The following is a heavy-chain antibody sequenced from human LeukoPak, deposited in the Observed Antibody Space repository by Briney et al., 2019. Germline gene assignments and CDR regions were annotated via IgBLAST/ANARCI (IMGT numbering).Heavy chain of an antibody. CDR1: GGSLSSSSYY. D-gene: IGHD6-13*01. Sequence: SETLSLTCTVSGGSLSSSSYYWGWIRQPPGKGLEWIGSIYYSGSTYYNPSLKSRVTISVDTSKNQFSLKLSSVTAADTAVYYCATYSSSWYYFDYWGQGTLVTVSS. CDR3: ATYSSSWYYFDY. J-gene: IGHJ4*02. CDR2: IYYSGST. V-gene: IGHV4-39*01.